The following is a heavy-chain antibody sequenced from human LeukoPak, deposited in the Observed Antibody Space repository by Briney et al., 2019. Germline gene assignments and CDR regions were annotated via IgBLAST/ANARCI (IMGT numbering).Heavy chain of an antibody. CDR2: IYYSGST. D-gene: IGHD3-16*01. CDR1: GGSISSSSYY. CDR3: ASLSWVDY. Sequence: PSETLSLTCTVSGGSISSSSYYWGWLRQPPGKGLEWIGSIYYSGSTYYNPSLKSRVTISVDTSKNQFSLKLSSVTAADTAVYYCASLSWVDYWGQGTLVTVSS. V-gene: IGHV4-39*07. J-gene: IGHJ4*02.